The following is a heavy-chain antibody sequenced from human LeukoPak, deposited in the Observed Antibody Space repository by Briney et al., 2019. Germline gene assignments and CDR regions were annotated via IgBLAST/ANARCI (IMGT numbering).Heavy chain of an antibody. Sequence: GKSLRLSCAASGFNFSSFGMHWVRQAPGKGLEWVAVIWYAGNNKYHADSMKGRFTTSRDNSKNTLYLHMNSLRAEDTAVYYCARNGQQWPVYSCDDWGQGTLVTVSS. J-gene: IGHJ4*02. D-gene: IGHD6-19*01. CDR3: ARNGQQWPVYSCDD. V-gene: IGHV3-33*01. CDR2: IWYAGNNK. CDR1: GFNFSSFG.